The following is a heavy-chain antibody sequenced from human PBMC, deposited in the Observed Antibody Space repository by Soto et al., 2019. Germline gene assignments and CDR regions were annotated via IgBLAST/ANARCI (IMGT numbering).Heavy chain of an antibody. Sequence: EVQLVESGGGLVKPGGSLRLSCVASGFTFSTYTMSWVRQAPGKGLEWLSSIGTSTSYIYYANSVKGRFTISRDNAKNSVFLQLDRLRAEDTAMYYCARPPFPSSTISAFPHWGQGPLVTVSS. V-gene: IGHV3-21*02. CDR2: IGTSTSYI. CDR3: ARPPFPSSTISAFPH. CDR1: GFTFSTYT. J-gene: IGHJ4*02. D-gene: IGHD5-12*01.